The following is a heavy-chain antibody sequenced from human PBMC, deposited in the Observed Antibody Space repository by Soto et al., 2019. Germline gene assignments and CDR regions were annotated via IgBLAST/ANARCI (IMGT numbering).Heavy chain of an antibody. J-gene: IGHJ5*02. V-gene: IGHV4-34*01. D-gene: IGHD2-2*02. CDR2: INHSGST. CDR3: ARISCSSTSCYTRGWFDP. CDR1: GGSFIGYY. Sequence: SETLSLTCAVYGGSFIGYYWSWIRQPPWKGLEWIGEINHSGSTNYNPSLKSRVTISVDTSKNQFSLKLSSVTAADTAVYYCARISCSSTSCYTRGWFDPWGQGTLVTVS.